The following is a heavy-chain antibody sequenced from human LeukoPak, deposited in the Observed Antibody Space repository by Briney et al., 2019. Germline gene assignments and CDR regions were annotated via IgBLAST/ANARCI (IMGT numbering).Heavy chain of an antibody. CDR2: ISRSGSTI. CDR3: ASGYDLPY. J-gene: IGHJ4*02. Sequence: GGSLRLSCAASGFTFSSYEMNWVRQAPGKGLAWVSYISRSGSTIYYADSVKGRFTISRDNAKNSLYLQMNSLRVEDTAVYYCASGYDLPYWGQGTLVTVSS. D-gene: IGHD5-12*01. V-gene: IGHV3-48*03. CDR1: GFTFSSYE.